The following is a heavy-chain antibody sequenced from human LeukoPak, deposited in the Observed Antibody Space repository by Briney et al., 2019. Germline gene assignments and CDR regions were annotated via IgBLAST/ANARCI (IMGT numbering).Heavy chain of an antibody. CDR1: GFTFSSYW. D-gene: IGHD1-7*01. CDR2: INSDGSST. V-gene: IGHV3-74*01. CDR3: ARVGRYNWNYAFDI. Sequence: GGSLRLSCAASGFTFSSYWMHWVRHAPGKGLVWVSRINSDGSSTSYADSVKGRFTISRDNAKNTLYLQMNSLRAKDTAVYYCARVGRYNWNYAFDIWGQGTMVTVSS. J-gene: IGHJ3*02.